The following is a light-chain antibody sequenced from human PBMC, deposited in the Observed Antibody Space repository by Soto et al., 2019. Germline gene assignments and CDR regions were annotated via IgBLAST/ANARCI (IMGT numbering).Light chain of an antibody. CDR2: DNN. CDR1: SSNIGNNY. V-gene: IGLV1-51*01. CDR3: GQWDSRRSGYV. J-gene: IGLJ1*01. Sequence: QSVLTQPPSVSAAPGQKVTISFSGSSSNIGNNYVSWYQQPPGTAPKLLIYDNNKRPSGIPDRFSDPKSGTSATLAITGPQAGDEGDYYCGQWDSRRSGYVFGTRRKVTVL.